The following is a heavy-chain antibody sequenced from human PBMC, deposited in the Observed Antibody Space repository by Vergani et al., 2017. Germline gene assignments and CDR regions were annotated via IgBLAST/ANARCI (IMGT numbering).Heavy chain of an antibody. J-gene: IGHJ4*02. V-gene: IGHV2-5*02. CDR3: AHGYYGSGSWAYXFDY. CDR2: IYWDDDK. CDR1: GFSLSTSGVG. D-gene: IGHD3-10*01. Sequence: QITLKESGPTLVKPTQTLTLTCTFSGFSLSTSGVGVGWIRQPPGKALEWLALIYWDDDKRYSPSLKSRLTITKDTSKNQVVLTMTNMDPVDTATYYCAHGYYGSGSWAYXFDYWGQGTLVTVSS.